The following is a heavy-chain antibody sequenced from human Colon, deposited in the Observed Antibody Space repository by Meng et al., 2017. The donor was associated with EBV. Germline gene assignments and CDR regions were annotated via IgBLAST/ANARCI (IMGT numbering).Heavy chain of an antibody. CDR2: IYYSGST. J-gene: IGHJ4*02. CDR3: ARDRGGLGAFDY. V-gene: IGHV4-30-4*01. Sequence: QDSAPGVVNPSQTLSLTCTVSGGSISSGDYYWSWIRQPPGKGLEWIGYIYYSGSTYYNPSLKSRVTISVDTSKNQFSLKLSSVTAADTAVYYCARDRGGLGAFDYWGQGTLVTVSS. D-gene: IGHD5-12*01. CDR1: GGSISSGDYY.